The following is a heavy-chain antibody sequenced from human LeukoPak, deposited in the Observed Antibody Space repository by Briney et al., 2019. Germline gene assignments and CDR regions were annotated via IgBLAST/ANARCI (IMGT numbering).Heavy chain of an antibody. CDR3: ARWGATGYGDY. CDR2: ISDSSSTI. Sequence: GGSLRLSCAASGFTFSSYGMNWVRQAPGKGLEWVSYISDSSSTIYYADSVKGRLTISRDNAKNSLYLRMNSLRAEDTAVYYCARWGATGYGDYWGQGTLVTASS. D-gene: IGHD3-9*01. J-gene: IGHJ4*02. CDR1: GFTFSSYG. V-gene: IGHV3-48*03.